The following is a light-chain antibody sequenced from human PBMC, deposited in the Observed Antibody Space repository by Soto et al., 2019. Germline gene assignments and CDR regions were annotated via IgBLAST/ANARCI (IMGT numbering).Light chain of an antibody. CDR2: DVS. Sequence: QSALTQPASVSGSPGQSIAISCTGTSSDVGTYDYVSWYQQHPGKAPKLMIFDVSKRPSGVSSRFSGSKSGNTASLTISGLQAEDEADHYCSSYTTSSTVLFGGGTKLTVL. CDR1: SSDVGTYDY. V-gene: IGLV2-14*03. J-gene: IGLJ2*01. CDR3: SSYTTSSTVL.